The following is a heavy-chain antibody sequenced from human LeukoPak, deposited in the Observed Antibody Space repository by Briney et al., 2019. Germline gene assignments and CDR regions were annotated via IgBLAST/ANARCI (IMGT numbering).Heavy chain of an antibody. CDR3: ARVARYDFWSGYLNFDY. D-gene: IGHD3-3*01. Sequence: ASVKVSCKASGYTFTSYYMHWVRQAPGQGLEWMGIINPSGGSTSYAQKFQGRVTMTRVTSTSTVYMELSSLRSEDTAVYYCARVARYDFWSGYLNFDYWGQGTLVTVSS. V-gene: IGHV1-46*03. J-gene: IGHJ4*02. CDR2: INPSGGST. CDR1: GYTFTSYY.